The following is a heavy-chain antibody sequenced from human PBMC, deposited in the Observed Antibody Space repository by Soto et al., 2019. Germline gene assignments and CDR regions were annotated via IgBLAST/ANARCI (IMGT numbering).Heavy chain of an antibody. J-gene: IGHJ4*02. V-gene: IGHV4-34*01. CDR3: AGFGGGVVPADFDY. D-gene: IGHD2-2*01. CDR1: GGSFSGYY. CDR2: INHSGST. Sequence: PSETLSLTCAVYGGSFSGYYWSWIRQPPGKGLEWIGEINHSGSTNYNPSLKSRVTISVDTSKNQFSLKLSSVTAADTAVCYCAGFGGGVVPADFDYWGQGTLVTVSS.